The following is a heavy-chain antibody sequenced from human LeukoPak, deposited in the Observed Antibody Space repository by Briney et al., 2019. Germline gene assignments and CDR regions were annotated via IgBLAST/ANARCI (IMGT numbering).Heavy chain of an antibody. CDR2: IHYSGTT. D-gene: IGHD6-19*01. V-gene: IGHV4-39*01. CDR1: GGSISSLTYC. Sequence: SETLSLTCTVSGGSISSLTYCWGWIRQPPGKGLEWIASIHYSGTTYYSPSLKSRVAISVDRSNNQFSLRLSSVTAADTAVYFCTGYSSGWSSGGGYWGQGTLVTVSS. CDR3: TGYSSGWSSGGGY. J-gene: IGHJ4*02.